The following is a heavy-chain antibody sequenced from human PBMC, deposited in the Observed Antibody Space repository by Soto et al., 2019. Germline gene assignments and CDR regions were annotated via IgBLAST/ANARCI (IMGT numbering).Heavy chain of an antibody. CDR3: ARDRSSGWSNYMDV. V-gene: IGHV4-59*01. J-gene: IGHJ6*03. CDR2: IYYSGST. CDR1: GGSISSYY. D-gene: IGHD6-19*01. Sequence: PSETLSLTCTVSGGSISSYYWSWIRQPPGKGLEWIGYIYYSGSTNYNPSLKSRVTISVDTSKNQFSLKLSSVTAADTAVYYCARDRSSGWSNYMDVRGKGTTVTVS.